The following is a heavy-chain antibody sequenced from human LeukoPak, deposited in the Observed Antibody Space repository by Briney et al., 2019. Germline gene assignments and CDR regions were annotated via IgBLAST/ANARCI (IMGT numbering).Heavy chain of an antibody. CDR1: GFTFSSYS. D-gene: IGHD1-7*01. V-gene: IGHV3-21*01. J-gene: IGHJ4*02. CDR3: ASTSQTGTTLNY. CDR2: ISSSSSYI. Sequence: PGGSLRLSCAASGFTFSSYSMNWVRQAPGKGLEWVSSISSSSSYIYYADSVKGRFTISRDNAKNSLYLQMNSLRAEDTAVYYCASTSQTGTTLNYWGQGTLVTASS.